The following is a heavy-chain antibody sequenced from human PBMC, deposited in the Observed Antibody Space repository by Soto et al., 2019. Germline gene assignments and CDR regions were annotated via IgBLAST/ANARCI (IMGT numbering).Heavy chain of an antibody. D-gene: IGHD7-27*01. V-gene: IGHV1-18*04. CDR1: GYTFTSYG. Sequence: ASVKVSCKASGYTFTSYGISWVRQAPGQGLEWMGWINTYSGNTNYPQKLQGRVTMTTDTSTSTAYMELRTLRSDDTAVYYCARRDKWGDWCFDLWGRGTLVTVSS. CDR3: ARRDKWGDWCFDL. CDR2: INTYSGNT. J-gene: IGHJ2*01.